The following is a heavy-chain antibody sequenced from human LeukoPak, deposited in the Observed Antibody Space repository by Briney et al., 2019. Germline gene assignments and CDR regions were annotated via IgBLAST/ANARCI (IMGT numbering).Heavy chain of an antibody. Sequence: ASVKVSCKASGYTFTNYGVSWVRQAPGQGLEWKGWISAYNANTNYAQKLQGRVTMTTDTSASTAYMELRSLRSDDTAVYYCARGLAPENYYYYYGMDVWGQGTTVTVSS. V-gene: IGHV1-18*01. J-gene: IGHJ6*02. CDR3: ARGLAPENYYYYYGMDV. D-gene: IGHD6-19*01. CDR2: ISAYNANT. CDR1: GYTFTNYG.